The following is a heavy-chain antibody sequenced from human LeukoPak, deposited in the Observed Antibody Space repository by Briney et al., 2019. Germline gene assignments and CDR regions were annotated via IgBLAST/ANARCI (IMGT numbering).Heavy chain of an antibody. J-gene: IGHJ4*02. D-gene: IGHD6-19*01. CDR2: INSDGSSI. V-gene: IGHV3-74*01. Sequence: GGSLRLSCAASGFAFSDNWMHWVRQAPGKGLEWVSAINSDGSSINYADSVQGRFTISRDNAKNMLYLQMDSLRAEDTSVYYCTSPPSIAVADPFDSWGQGTLVTVSS. CDR3: TSPPSIAVADPFDS. CDR1: GFAFSDNW.